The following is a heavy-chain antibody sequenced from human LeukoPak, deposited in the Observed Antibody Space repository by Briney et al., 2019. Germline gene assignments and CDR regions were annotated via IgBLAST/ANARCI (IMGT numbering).Heavy chain of an antibody. CDR3: ARVVGMATRVELNWFDP. D-gene: IGHD5-24*01. CDR1: GGSISSYY. Sequence: SETLSLTCTVSGGSISSYYWSWIRQPAGKGLEWIGRIYTSGSTNYNPSLESRVTISVDTSKNQFSLKLSSVTAADTAVYYCARVVGMATRVELNWFDPWGQGTLVTVSS. J-gene: IGHJ5*02. CDR2: IYTSGST. V-gene: IGHV4-4*07.